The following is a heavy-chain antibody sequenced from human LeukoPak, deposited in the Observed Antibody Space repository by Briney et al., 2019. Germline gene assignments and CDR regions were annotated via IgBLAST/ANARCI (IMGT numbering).Heavy chain of an antibody. CDR1: GDSISNYY. CDR2: IYYSVST. D-gene: IGHD4-17*01. J-gene: IGHJ3*02. Sequence: SQTLSLTCTVSGDSISNYYWSWIRQPPGKGLEWVGYIYYSVSTNYNPSLKSRVTISVDTSKNQFSLKLSSVTAADTAVYYCARVRTGLYDAFDIWDQGTMVTVSS. V-gene: IGHV4-59*01. CDR3: ARVRTGLYDAFDI.